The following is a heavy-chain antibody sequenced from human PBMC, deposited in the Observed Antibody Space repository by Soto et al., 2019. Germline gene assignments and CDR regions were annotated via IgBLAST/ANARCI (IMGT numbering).Heavy chain of an antibody. Sequence: SETLSLTCTVSGGSISSYDWSWIRQPPGKGLEWIGYIYYSGSTNYNPSLKSRVTISVDTSKNQFSLKLSSVTAADTAVYYCARQGDYIWGSYRHFDYWGQGTLVTVSS. D-gene: IGHD3-16*02. V-gene: IGHV4-59*08. J-gene: IGHJ4*02. CDR2: IYYSGST. CDR3: ARQGDYIWGSYRHFDY. CDR1: GGSISSYD.